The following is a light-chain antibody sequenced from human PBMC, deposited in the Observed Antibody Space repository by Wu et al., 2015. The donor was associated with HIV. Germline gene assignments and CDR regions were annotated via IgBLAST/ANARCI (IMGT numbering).Light chain of an antibody. Sequence: EILLTQSPGTLSLSPGERATLSCRASQSISYTYLAWYQQKPGQAPRLLIYGASSRATGIPDRFSGSGSETDFTLTISSLEPEDLAIYYCQQRTHAWSFGQGTKLEIK. CDR1: QSISYTY. CDR3: QQRTHAWS. CDR2: GAS. V-gene: IGKV3D-20*02. J-gene: IGKJ2*04.